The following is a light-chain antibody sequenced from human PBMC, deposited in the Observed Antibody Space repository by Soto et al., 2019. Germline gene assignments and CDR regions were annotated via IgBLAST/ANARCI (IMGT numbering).Light chain of an antibody. CDR3: QQYNNWIT. V-gene: IGKV3-15*01. CDR2: AAS. J-gene: IGKJ5*01. CDR1: QSVSSSY. Sequence: IVLTQSPGTLSLSPWERATLSCRASQSVSSSYLAWYQQKPGQAPRLLIYAASNRAAGVPARFSGSWSGTEFTLTISSLQSEDFVVYYCQQYNNWITFGQGTRLEIK.